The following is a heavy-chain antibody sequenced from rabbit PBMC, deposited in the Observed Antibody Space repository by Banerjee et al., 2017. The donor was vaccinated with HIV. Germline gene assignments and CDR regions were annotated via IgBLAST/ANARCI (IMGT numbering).Heavy chain of an antibody. Sequence: QEQLEESGGGLVTPEGSLTLTCTASGFDFSSYYMCWVRQAPGKGLEWIACINTSSGNTVYASWAKGRFTISKTSSTTVTLQMTSLTAADTATYFCARDLAGVIGWNFNLWGPGTLVTVS. CDR1: GFDFSSYY. D-gene: IGHD4-1*01. CDR2: INTSSGNT. CDR3: ARDLAGVIGWNFNL. J-gene: IGHJ4*01. V-gene: IGHV1S45*01.